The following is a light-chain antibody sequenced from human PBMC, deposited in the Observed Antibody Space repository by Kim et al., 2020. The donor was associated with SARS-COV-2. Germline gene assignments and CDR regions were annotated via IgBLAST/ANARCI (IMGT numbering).Light chain of an antibody. CDR3: QQSYITPFT. CDR1: TSISCH. V-gene: IGKV1-39*01. Sequence: ASVGDRFTITCRTTTSISCHLNWYQQKPGRAPKLLISAASTLQGGVPSSFSGSGSETDFTLTISSLQPEDFATYFCQQSYITPFTFGPGTKVDIK. CDR2: AAS. J-gene: IGKJ3*01.